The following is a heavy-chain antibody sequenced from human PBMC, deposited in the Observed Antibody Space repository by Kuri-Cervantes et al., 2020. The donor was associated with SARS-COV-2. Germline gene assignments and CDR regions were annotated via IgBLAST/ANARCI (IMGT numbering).Heavy chain of an antibody. J-gene: IGHJ4*02. CDR3: ARGGVVPVSFDY. CDR2: IYYTGST. Sequence: SETLSLTCTVSGASISSSSYYWDWNRQPPGKGLEWIGSIYYTGSTYYNPSLKSRVTISVDTSKNQFSLKLSSVTAADTAVYYCARGGVVPVSFDYWGQGTLVTVSS. D-gene: IGHD2-21*01. CDR1: GASISSSSYY. V-gene: IGHV4-39*07.